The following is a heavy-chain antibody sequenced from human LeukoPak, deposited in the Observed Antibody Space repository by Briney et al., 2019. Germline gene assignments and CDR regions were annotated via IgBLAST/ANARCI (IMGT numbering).Heavy chain of an antibody. J-gene: IGHJ4*02. CDR2: ISSSSSTI. CDR3: ARSLRPGIDWDDY. CDR1: GFTFSSYS. V-gene: IGHV3-48*01. D-gene: IGHD3-10*01. Sequence: GGSLRLSCAASGFTFSSYSMNWVRQAPGKGLEWVSYISSSSSTIYYADSVKGRFTISRDNAKNSLYLQMNSLRAEDTAVYYCARSLRPGIDWDDYWGQGTLVTVSS.